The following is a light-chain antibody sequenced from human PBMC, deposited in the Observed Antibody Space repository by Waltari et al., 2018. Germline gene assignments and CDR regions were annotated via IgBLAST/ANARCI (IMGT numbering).Light chain of an antibody. V-gene: IGLV2-14*01. CDR1: SSDVGGYNY. CDR2: DVS. J-gene: IGLJ2*01. Sequence: QSALTQPASVSGSPGQSITISCTGTSSDVGGYNYVSWYQQHPGKAPKLMIYDVSKRPAGVSKRCAGSKSGNTASRTISGLQAEDEADYYCSSYTSSSTYVVFGGGTKLTVL. CDR3: SSYTSSSTYVV.